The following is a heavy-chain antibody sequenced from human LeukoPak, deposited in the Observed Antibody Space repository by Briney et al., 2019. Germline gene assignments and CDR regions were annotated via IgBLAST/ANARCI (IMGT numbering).Heavy chain of an antibody. V-gene: IGHV1-69*13. Sequence: ASVKVSCKASGGTFSSYAISWVRQAPGQGLEWMGGIIPIFGTANYAQKFQGRVTITADESTSTAYMELSSLRSEDTAVYYCARGPSYGYWANDYWGQGTLVTVSS. CDR1: GGTFSSYA. CDR2: IIPIFGTA. D-gene: IGHD5-18*01. CDR3: ARGPSYGYWANDY. J-gene: IGHJ4*02.